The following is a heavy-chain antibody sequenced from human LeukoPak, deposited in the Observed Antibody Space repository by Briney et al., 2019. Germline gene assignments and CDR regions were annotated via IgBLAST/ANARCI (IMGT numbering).Heavy chain of an antibody. J-gene: IGHJ4*02. Sequence: SETLSLTCAVTGGPFSVFWSWIRQSSGKGLEWIGEIHNSGTTNYNPSLNSRVTISEDTSKNQFYLNLSSVTAADTAVYYCARRYYYNLGSFPFDFWGQGTLVTVSS. D-gene: IGHD3-10*01. CDR1: GGPFSVF. V-gene: IGHV4-34*01. CDR3: ARRYYYNLGSFPFDF. CDR2: IHNSGTT.